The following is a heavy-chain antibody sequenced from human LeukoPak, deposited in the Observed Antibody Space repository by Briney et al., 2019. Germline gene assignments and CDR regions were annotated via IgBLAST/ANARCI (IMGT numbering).Heavy chain of an antibody. CDR3: ARESPTYYYDSSGYFFDY. V-gene: IGHV4-61*08. Sequence: PSETLSLTCTVSGGSISSGDNYWSWIRQPPGKGLEWIGYIYYSGSTNYNPSLKSRVTISVDTSKNQFSLKLSSVTAADTAVYYCARESPTYYYDSSGYFFDYWGQGTLVTVSS. D-gene: IGHD3-22*01. J-gene: IGHJ4*02. CDR2: IYYSGST. CDR1: GGSISSGDNY.